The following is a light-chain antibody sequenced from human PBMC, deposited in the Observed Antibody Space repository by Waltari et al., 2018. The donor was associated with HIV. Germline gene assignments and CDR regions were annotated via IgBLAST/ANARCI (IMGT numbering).Light chain of an antibody. CDR3: AAWDDNLDAYV. Sequence: QSVLTQSPSASATPGQRFTISCSGSSSNIGSNTVNWYQQFSGTAPKLLISSNDQRPSGVPDRFSGSKSGTSASLAITGLQSEDEADYYCAAWDDNLDAYVFGTGTKVTVL. CDR2: SND. J-gene: IGLJ1*01. V-gene: IGLV1-44*01. CDR1: SSNIGSNT.